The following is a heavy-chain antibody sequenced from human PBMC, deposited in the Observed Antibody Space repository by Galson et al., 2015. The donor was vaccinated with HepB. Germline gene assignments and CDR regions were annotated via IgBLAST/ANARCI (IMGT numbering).Heavy chain of an antibody. J-gene: IGHJ4*02. D-gene: IGHD3-22*01. Sequence: SVKVSCKASGYTFTSYYMHWVRQAPGQGLEWMGIINPSGGSTSYAQKFQGRVTMTRDTSTSTVYMELSSLRSEDTAVYYCARDSLYTMIVVVNAAPQYYFDYWGQGTLVTVSS. CDR1: GYTFTSYY. CDR3: ARDSLYTMIVVVNAAPQYYFDY. CDR2: INPSGGST. V-gene: IGHV1-46*01.